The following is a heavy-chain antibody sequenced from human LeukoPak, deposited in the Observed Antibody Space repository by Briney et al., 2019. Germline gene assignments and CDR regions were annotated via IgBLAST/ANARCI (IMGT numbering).Heavy chain of an antibody. CDR3: ATLLGYCTNGVCYLDY. CDR1: GYTLTALS. J-gene: IGHJ4*02. Sequence: ASVKVSCKVSGYTLTALSMHWVRQAPGKGLEWMGGFDPDDGKTIYAQKFQGRVTMTEDTSTDTAYMELSSLRSEDTAVYYCATLLGYCTNGVCYLDYWGRGTLVTVSS. D-gene: IGHD2-8*01. CDR2: FDPDDGKT. V-gene: IGHV1-24*01.